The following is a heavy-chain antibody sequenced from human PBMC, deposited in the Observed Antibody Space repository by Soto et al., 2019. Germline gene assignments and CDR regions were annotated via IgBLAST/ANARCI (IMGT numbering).Heavy chain of an antibody. V-gene: IGHV4-30-4*01. CDR2: IYYSGST. J-gene: IGHJ4*02. CDR1: GGSISSGDYY. D-gene: IGHD3-22*01. Sequence: QVQLQESGPGLVKPSQTLSLTCTVSGGSISSGDYYWSWIRQPPGKGLEWLGYIYYSGSTYYIPSLKFRVTTSVDTSKNQFSLKLSSVTAADTAVYYCARGYYYDSSGHDYWGQGTLVTVSS. CDR3: ARGYYYDSSGHDY.